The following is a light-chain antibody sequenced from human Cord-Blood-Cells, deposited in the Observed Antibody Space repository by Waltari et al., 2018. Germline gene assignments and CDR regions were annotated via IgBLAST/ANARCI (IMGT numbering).Light chain of an antibody. J-gene: IGLJ2*01. V-gene: IGLV2-14*01. CDR3: SSYTSSSTPVV. CDR2: EVS. CDR1: SSDVGGYNY. Sequence: QSAPTQPASVSGAPGQSVTIPCTGTSSDVGGYNYVSWYQQNPGKAPKLTIYEVSNRPSGVSNRFSGSKSGNTDSLSISGLQAEDEADYYCSSYTSSSTPVVFGGGTKLTVL.